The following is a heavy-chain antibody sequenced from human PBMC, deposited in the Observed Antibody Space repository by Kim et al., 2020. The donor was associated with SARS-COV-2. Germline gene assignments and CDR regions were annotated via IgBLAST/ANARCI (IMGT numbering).Heavy chain of an antibody. CDR1: GFIFSSYS. J-gene: IGHJ6*01. D-gene: IGHD2-8*02. V-gene: IGHV3-48*02. CDR2: ITGRSAAI. Sequence: GGSLRLSCVASGFIFSSYSMNWVRQAPGKGLEWVAYITGRSAAIYYVDSVKGRFIISTVNAKNSLYLEMNSLRDEDTAVYYCARIVGDCTVGSGRFYY. CDR3: ARIVGDCTVGSGRFYY.